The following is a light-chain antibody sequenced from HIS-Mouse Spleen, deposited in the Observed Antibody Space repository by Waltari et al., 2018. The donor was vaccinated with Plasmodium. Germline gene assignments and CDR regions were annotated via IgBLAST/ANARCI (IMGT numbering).Light chain of an antibody. J-gene: IGKJ4*01. CDR2: AAS. V-gene: IGKV1-9*01. CDR1: QGISSY. Sequence: DIQLTQSPSFLSASVGDRVTITCRASQGISSYLAWYQQKPGKAPKLLIYAASTLQSCVPSRFSGSGSGTEFTLTISSLQPEDLATYYCQQLNSYPLTFGGGTKVEIK. CDR3: QQLNSYPLT.